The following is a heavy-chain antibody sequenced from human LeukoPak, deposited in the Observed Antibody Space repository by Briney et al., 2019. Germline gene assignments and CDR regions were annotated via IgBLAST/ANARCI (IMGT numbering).Heavy chain of an antibody. D-gene: IGHD5-24*01. J-gene: IGHJ4*02. CDR1: GGTFSSYA. Sequence: SVKVSCKASGGTFSSYAISWVRQAPGQGLEWMGGIIPIFGTANYAQKFQGRVTITADESTSTAYMELSSLRSEDTAVYYCARSMIGMATSMYYFDYWGQGTLVTVSS. CDR3: ARSMIGMATSMYYFDY. V-gene: IGHV1-69*01. CDR2: IIPIFGTA.